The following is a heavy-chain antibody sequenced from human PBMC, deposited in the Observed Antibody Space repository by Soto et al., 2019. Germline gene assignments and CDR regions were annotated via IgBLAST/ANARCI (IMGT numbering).Heavy chain of an antibody. CDR3: ARIRFLEWFYGWFDP. D-gene: IGHD3-3*01. CDR2: IYHSGST. V-gene: IGHV4-30-2*01. Sequence: QLQLQESGSGLVKPSQTLSLTCVVSGGSISSGGYSWSWIRQPPGKGLEWIGYIYHSGSTYYNPSLKSRVTISVDRSKNQFSLKLSSVTAADTAVYYCARIRFLEWFYGWFDPWGQGTLVTVSS. CDR1: GGSISSGGYS. J-gene: IGHJ5*02.